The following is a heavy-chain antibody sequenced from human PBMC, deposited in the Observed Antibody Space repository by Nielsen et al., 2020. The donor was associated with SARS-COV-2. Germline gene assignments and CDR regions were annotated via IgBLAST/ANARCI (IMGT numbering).Heavy chain of an antibody. CDR3: ARLPHGYTYGRYYYHGMDV. D-gene: IGHD5-18*01. V-gene: IGHV3-13*01. Sequence: GGSLRLSCAASGFTFSSHSMNWVRQAPGKGLEWVSSIGSAGDTWYVDSVKGRFTISRENVKNSFYLQMDSLRAGDTAVYYCARLPHGYTYGRYYYHGMDVWGQGTTVTVSS. CDR1: GFTFSSHS. J-gene: IGHJ6*02. CDR2: IGSAGDT.